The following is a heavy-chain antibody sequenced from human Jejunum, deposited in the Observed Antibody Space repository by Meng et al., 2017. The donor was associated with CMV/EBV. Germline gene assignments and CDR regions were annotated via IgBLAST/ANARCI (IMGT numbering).Heavy chain of an antibody. Sequence: YYWGWISQPPGKGLEWIGNIFYSGSTYYNPSLKSRVVISVDTSRNQFSLKLSSVTAADTAVYYCARAPYNYFDSSGDPPDYWGQGTLVTVSS. CDR2: IFYSGST. J-gene: IGHJ4*02. CDR1: YY. D-gene: IGHD3-22*01. V-gene: IGHV4-39*07. CDR3: ARAPYNYFDSSGDPPDY.